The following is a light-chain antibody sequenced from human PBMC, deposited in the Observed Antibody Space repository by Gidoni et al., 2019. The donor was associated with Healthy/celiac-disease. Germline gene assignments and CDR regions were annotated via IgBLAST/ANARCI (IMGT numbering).Light chain of an antibody. CDR2: EVS. CDR1: ISDVGISNL. V-gene: IGLV2-23*02. Sequence: SALTQPASVSGSPGQSITISCTGTISDVGISNLVSWYQQHPGQSPKLMIYEVSKRPSGVSNRFSGSKSGNTASLTISGLQAEDEADYYCCSYAGSSTYLVFGGGTKLTVL. CDR3: CSYAGSSTYLV. J-gene: IGLJ2*01.